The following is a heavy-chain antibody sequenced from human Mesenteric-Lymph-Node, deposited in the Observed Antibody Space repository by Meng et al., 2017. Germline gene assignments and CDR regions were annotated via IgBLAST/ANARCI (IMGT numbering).Heavy chain of an antibody. CDR2: IYYSGST. Sequence: SETLSLTCTVAGGSISSYYWSWIRQPPGKGLEWIGYIYYSGSTNYNPSLKSRVTISVDTSKNQFSLKLSSVTAADTAVYYCARDYYDSSGYFLFDYWGQGTLVTVSS. CDR1: GGSISSYY. CDR3: ARDYYDSSGYFLFDY. J-gene: IGHJ4*02. V-gene: IGHV4-59*01. D-gene: IGHD3-22*01.